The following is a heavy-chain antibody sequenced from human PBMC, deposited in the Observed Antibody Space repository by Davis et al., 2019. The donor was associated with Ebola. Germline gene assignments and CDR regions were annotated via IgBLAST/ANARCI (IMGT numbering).Heavy chain of an antibody. V-gene: IGHV5-51*01. CDR3: AKLGRSGDYFGRHFDW. CDR1: GYSFSTYW. Sequence: GESLKISCKVSGYSFSTYWIGWVRQIPGRGLEWMGTVHPGYSDTRYSPSFQGHVTLSTDRSTNTAYLQWSNLRASDTAISYCAKLGRSGDYFGRHFDWWGQGTLVTVSS. D-gene: IGHD3-22*01. CDR2: VHPGYSDT. J-gene: IGHJ4*02.